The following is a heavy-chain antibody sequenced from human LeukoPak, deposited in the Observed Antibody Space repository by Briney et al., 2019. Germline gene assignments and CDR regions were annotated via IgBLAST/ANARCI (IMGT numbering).Heavy chain of an antibody. CDR1: GFTFSNSA. D-gene: IGHD1-14*01. V-gene: IGHV3-23*01. CDR3: AKPARTDYADY. CDR2: ISGSGGST. J-gene: IGHJ4*02. Sequence: PGGSLRLSCAASGFTFSNSAMTWVRQTPGKGLEWVSAISGSGGSTYYADSVKGRFTISRDNSKNTLYLQMNSLRAADTAVYYCAKPARTDYADYWGQGTLVSVSS.